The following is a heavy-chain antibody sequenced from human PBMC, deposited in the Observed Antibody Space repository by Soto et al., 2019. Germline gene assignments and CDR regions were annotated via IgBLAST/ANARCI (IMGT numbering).Heavy chain of an antibody. CDR1: GFSFNYNN. CDR3: ATGVDTAKAGY. D-gene: IGHD5-18*01. CDR2: IYYNGNT. Sequence: VPLVESGGDLIQPGGSLRLSCAASGFSFNYNNMTWVRQAPGRGPEWVSTIYYNGNTFHADSVKGRFTISRDTSKNMLYLQMNSLRAEDTAVYYCATGVDTAKAGYWGQGTLVTVSS. V-gene: IGHV3-53*01. J-gene: IGHJ4*02.